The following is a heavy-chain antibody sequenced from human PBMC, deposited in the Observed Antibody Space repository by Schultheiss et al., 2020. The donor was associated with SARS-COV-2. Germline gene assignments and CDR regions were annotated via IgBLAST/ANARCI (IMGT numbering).Heavy chain of an antibody. CDR2: IYYSGST. J-gene: IGHJ4*02. CDR1: GGSISSYY. V-gene: IGHV4-59*12. D-gene: IGHD3-22*01. CDR3: ARDRDSSGYYPFDY. Sequence: SETLSLTCTVSGGSISSYYWSWIRQPPGKGLEWIGYIYYSGSTNYNPSLKSRVTMSVDTSKNQFSLKLSSVTAADTAVYYCARDRDSSGYYPFDYWGQGTLVTVSS.